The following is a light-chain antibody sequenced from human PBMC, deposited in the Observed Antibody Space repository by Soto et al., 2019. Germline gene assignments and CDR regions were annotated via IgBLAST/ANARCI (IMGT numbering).Light chain of an antibody. J-gene: IGKJ5*01. Sequence: EMVLTQARGTLYLSRGERATLACRASQSVNRYLAWYQQKPGQAPRLLIYDVSTRATGIPARFSGSGSGTDFTLTITSLEPEDFAVYSCQQRSDWPITFGQGTRLEVK. V-gene: IGKV3-11*01. CDR3: QQRSDWPIT. CDR2: DVS. CDR1: QSVNRY.